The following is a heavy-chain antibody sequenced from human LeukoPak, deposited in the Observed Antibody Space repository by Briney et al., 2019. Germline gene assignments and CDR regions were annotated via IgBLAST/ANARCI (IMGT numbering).Heavy chain of an antibody. D-gene: IGHD3-10*01. V-gene: IGHV3-30*19. J-gene: IGHJ4*02. Sequence: PGGSLRLSCAASGFTFSSYAMHWVRQAPGKGLEWVTLISHDGRNKNYADSVKGRFTISRDNSKKTLYLEVNSLRPEDTAVYYCARGSHQDYFGSMTYLFDYWGQGILVTVSS. CDR1: GFTFSSYA. CDR2: ISHDGRNK. CDR3: ARGSHQDYFGSMTYLFDY.